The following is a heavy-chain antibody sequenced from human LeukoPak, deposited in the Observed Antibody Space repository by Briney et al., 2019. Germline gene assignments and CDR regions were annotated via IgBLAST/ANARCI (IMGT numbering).Heavy chain of an antibody. CDR1: GYTFTDYY. J-gene: IGHJ4*02. D-gene: IGHD6-13*01. V-gene: IGHV1-46*01. CDR3: ATGPAWAAAGPIYYFDY. CDR2: INVSGGGT. Sequence: ASVKVSCKASGYTFTDYYIHWVRQAPGQGLEWMGIINVSGGGTTYAQKFQGRVTMTEDTSTDTAYMELSSLRSEDTAVYYCATGPAWAAAGPIYYFDYWGQGTLVTVSS.